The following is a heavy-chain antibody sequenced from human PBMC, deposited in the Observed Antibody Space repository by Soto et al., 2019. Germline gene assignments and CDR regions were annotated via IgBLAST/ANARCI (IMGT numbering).Heavy chain of an antibody. CDR1: GGSISSSSYY. CDR3: AAGDYDILTASLGAWYFDL. J-gene: IGHJ2*01. D-gene: IGHD3-9*01. CDR2: IYYSGST. Sequence: QLQLQESGPGLVKPSETLSLTCTVSGGSISSSSYYWGWIRQPPGKGLEWIGSIYYSGSTYYNPSLKSRVTISVDTSKNQFSLKLSSVTAADTAVYYCAAGDYDILTASLGAWYFDLWGRGTLVTVSS. V-gene: IGHV4-39*01.